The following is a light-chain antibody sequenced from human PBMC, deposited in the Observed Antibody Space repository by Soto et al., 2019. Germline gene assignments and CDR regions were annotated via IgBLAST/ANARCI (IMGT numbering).Light chain of an antibody. CDR2: DAS. J-gene: IGKJ5*01. CDR3: QQRTDWRRGT. Sequence: VVAQSPASVSLSPGERAALCSRCSQSVYRSLAWYQQKPGQAPRLLIYDASNRATGVPARFSGSGSGTDFTLTISSLEPEDFAVYYCQQRTDWRRGTFGQGTRLEI. CDR1: QSVYRS. V-gene: IGKV3-11*01.